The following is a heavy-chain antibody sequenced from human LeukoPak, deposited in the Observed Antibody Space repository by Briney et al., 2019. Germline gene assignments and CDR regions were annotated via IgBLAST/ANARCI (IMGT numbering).Heavy chain of an antibody. CDR3: ARDIVREFPRSAAFDI. D-gene: IGHD2-21*01. CDR1: GGSICSSSYY. V-gene: IGHV4-39*07. Sequence: SETLSLTCTVSGGSICSSSYYWGWIRQPPGKGLEWIGSIYYSGSTYYNPSLKSRVTISVDTSKNQFSLKLSSVTAADTAVYYCARDIVREFPRSAAFDIWGQGTMVTVSS. J-gene: IGHJ3*02. CDR2: IYYSGST.